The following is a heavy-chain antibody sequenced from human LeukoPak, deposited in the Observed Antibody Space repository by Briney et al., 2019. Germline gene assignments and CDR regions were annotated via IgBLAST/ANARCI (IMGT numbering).Heavy chain of an antibody. Sequence: GGSLRLSCAASGFSFSDYEMNWVRQAPGKGLEWVSYISSSGRTTFYPDSVKGRFTISRDNAKNSLFLLMNSLRAEDTAVYYCARAYSGSYAHRYYYYGMDVWGQGTTVTVSS. CDR1: GFSFSDYE. V-gene: IGHV3-48*03. CDR3: ARAYSGSYAHRYYYYGMDV. D-gene: IGHD1-26*01. J-gene: IGHJ6*02. CDR2: ISSSGRTT.